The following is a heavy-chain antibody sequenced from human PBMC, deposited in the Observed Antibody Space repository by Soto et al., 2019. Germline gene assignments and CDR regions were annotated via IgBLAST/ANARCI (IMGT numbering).Heavy chain of an antibody. CDR2: IYTSGST. V-gene: IGHV4-4*07. CDR1: GGSISSYY. Sequence: PSETLSLTCTVSGGSISSYYWIWIRQPAGKGLEWIGRIYTSGSTNYNPSLKSRVTMSVDTSKNQFSLKLSSVTAADTAVYYCARADYDFWSGYSLTLDYWGQGTLVTVSS. J-gene: IGHJ4*02. D-gene: IGHD3-3*01. CDR3: ARADYDFWSGYSLTLDY.